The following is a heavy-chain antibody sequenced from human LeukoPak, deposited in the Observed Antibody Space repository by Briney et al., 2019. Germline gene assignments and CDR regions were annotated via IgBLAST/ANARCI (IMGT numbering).Heavy chain of an antibody. CDR1: GGTFSSYA. CDR3: ARDGMVRGAPFDY. CDR2: IIPILGIA. D-gene: IGHD3-10*01. J-gene: IGHJ4*02. Sequence: SVKVSCKASGGTFSSYAISWVRQAHGQGLEWMGRIIPILGIANYAQKFQGRVTITADKSTSTAYMELSSLRSEDTAVYYCARDGMVRGAPFDYWGQGTLVTVSS. V-gene: IGHV1-69*04.